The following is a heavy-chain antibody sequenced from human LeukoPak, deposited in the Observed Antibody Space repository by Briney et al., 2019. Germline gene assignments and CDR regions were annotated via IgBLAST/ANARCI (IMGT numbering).Heavy chain of an antibody. D-gene: IGHD6-6*01. CDR3: ARDRGIAARPGFDY. J-gene: IGHJ4*02. Sequence: GGSLRLSCAASGFTFSSYSMNWVRQAPGKGLEWVSSISSSSSSYIYYADSVKGRFTISRDNAKNSLYLQMNSLRAEDTAVYYCARDRGIAARPGFDYWGQGTLVTVSS. CDR2: ISSSSSSYI. CDR1: GFTFSSYS. V-gene: IGHV3-21*01.